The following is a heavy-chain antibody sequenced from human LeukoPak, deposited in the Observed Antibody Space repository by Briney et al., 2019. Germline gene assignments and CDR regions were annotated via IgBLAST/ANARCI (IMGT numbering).Heavy chain of an antibody. D-gene: IGHD3-3*01. Sequence: ASVKVSCKASGYSFTSNYIHWVRQAPGQGLEWMGMIYPRDGSTSYAQKFQGRVTMTRNTSISTAYMELSSLRSEDTAVYYCAWRDYYYGMDVWGQGTTVTVSS. CDR1: GYSFTSNY. CDR2: IYPRDGST. CDR3: AWRDYYYGMDV. J-gene: IGHJ6*02. V-gene: IGHV1-46*01.